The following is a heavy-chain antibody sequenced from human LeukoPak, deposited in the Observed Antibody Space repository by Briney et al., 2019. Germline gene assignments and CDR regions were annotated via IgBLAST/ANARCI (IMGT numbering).Heavy chain of an antibody. Sequence: GGTLRLSCAASGFTFSSYGMRWVRQAPGKGLEWVAVISYDGSNKYYAYSVKARFTKSRDNSKNALYLQMNSLRAEDTAVYYCAKDFLGYCGGDCYSFDYWGQGTLVTVSS. V-gene: IGHV3-30*18. CDR3: AKDFLGYCGGDCYSFDY. CDR1: GFTFSSYG. D-gene: IGHD2-21*02. J-gene: IGHJ4*02. CDR2: ISYDGSNK.